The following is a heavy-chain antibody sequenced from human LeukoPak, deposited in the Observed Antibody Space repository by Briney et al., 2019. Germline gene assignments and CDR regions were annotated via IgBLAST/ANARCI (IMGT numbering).Heavy chain of an antibody. Sequence: GGSLRLSCAASGFTFSSYAIHWVRQAPGKGLEWVAFISYDGGDKLYAESVKGRITISRDNSRKTLYLQMHSLGPEDTAIYYCARDLSERYSIDYWGQGTLVTVSS. CDR1: GFTFSSYA. J-gene: IGHJ4*02. CDR3: ARDLSERYSIDY. CDR2: ISYDGGDK. D-gene: IGHD1-14*01. V-gene: IGHV3-30-3*01.